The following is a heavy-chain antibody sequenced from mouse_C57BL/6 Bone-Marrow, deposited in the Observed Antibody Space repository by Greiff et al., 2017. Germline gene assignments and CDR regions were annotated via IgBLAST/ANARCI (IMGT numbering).Heavy chain of an antibody. CDR1: GFTFSSYT. CDR2: ISGGGGNT. V-gene: IGHV5-9*01. CDR3: ASPQGAMDY. J-gene: IGHJ4*01. Sequence: EVQRVESGGGLVKPGGSLKLSCAASGFTFSSYTMSWVRQTPEKRLEWVATISGGGGNTYYPDSVKGRFTISRDNAKNTLYLQMSSLRSEDTALYYCASPQGAMDYWGQGTSVTVSS.